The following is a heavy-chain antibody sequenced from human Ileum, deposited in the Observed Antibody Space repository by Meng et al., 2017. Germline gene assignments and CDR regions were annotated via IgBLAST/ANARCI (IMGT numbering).Heavy chain of an antibody. V-gene: IGHV2-5*02. CDR2: IYWDDDK. CDR1: GFSLATSGVS. Sequence: QITLKETAPALVKATQTLTLTCNFSGFSLATSGVSVAWIRQPPGEALEWLALIYWDDDKRYSPSLKNRLAIIKDTSKNQVVLTMTNMDPMDTGTYYCAHSPQGYFDYWGPGTLVTVSS. J-gene: IGHJ4*02. CDR3: AHSPQGYFDY.